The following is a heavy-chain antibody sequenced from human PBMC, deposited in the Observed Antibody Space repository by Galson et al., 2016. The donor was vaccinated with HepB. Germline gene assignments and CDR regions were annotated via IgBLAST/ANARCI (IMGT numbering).Heavy chain of an antibody. J-gene: IGHJ1*01. CDR3: TRLEGDTHIYNYTQ. CDR2: IRSKPNSYAT. V-gene: IGHV3-73*01. Sequence: SLRLSCAASGFTFSGSAIHWVRQASGKGMEWVGRIRSKPNSYATAYAASVEGRFTISRDDSKNTAYLQMNSLKTEDTAVYYCTRLEGDTHIYNYTQWGQGNLVTVSA. CDR1: GFTFSGSA. D-gene: IGHD3-22*01.